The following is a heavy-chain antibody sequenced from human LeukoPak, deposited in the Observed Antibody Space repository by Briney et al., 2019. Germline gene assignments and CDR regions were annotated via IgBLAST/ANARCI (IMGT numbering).Heavy chain of an antibody. CDR1: GYTFTGYY. CDR2: INPNSGGT. CDR3: ARDYLEYSNYPGYYYYYYYMDV. Sequence: ASVKVSCKASGYTFTGYYMHWVRQAPGQGLEWMGWINPNSGGTNYAQKFQGRVTMTRDTSISTAYMELSRLRSDDTAVYYCARDYLEYSNYPGYYYYYYYMDVWGKGTTVTVSS. J-gene: IGHJ6*03. D-gene: IGHD4-11*01. V-gene: IGHV1-2*02.